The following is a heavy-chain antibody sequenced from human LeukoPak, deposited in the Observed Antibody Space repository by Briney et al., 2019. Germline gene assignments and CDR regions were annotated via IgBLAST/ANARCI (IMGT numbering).Heavy chain of an antibody. D-gene: IGHD2-15*01. J-gene: IGHJ2*01. CDR3: ARAVYCSGGGCFWYFDL. CDR1: GFTFSSYG. CDR2: IRSDGSNK. Sequence: PGGSLRLSCAASGFTFSSYGIHWVRQAPGKGLEWVAFIRSDGSNKYYADSVKGRFTISRDNSKNTLSLQMNSLRAEDTAVYYCARAVYCSGGGCFWYFDLWGRGTLVTVSS. V-gene: IGHV3-30*02.